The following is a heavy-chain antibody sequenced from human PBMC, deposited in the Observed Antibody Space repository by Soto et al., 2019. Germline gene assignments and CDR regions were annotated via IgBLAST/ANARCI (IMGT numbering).Heavy chain of an antibody. J-gene: IGHJ4*02. Sequence: QVQLVESGGGVVQPGRSLRLSCEASGFIFGSLGMHWVRQAPGKGLEWVALVSYDGNNKYYADSVKGRFTISRDNSKNTLSLQMKSLRTEDKAVYYCATDLSNIGAALDYGRQGSLVTVSS. CDR1: GFIFGSLG. CDR2: VSYDGNNK. V-gene: IGHV3-30*03. D-gene: IGHD5-12*01. CDR3: ATDLSNIGAALDY.